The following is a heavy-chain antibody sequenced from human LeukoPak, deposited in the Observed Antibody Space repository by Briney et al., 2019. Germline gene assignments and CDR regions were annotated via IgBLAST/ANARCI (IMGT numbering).Heavy chain of an antibody. J-gene: IGHJ5*02. Sequence: SGTLSLTCAVYGGPFSGYYWGWIRQPPGKGLEWIGEINHSGSTNYNPSLKSRVTISVDTSKNQFSLKLSSVTAADTAVYYCARVYCSSTSCYAWFDPWGQGTLVTVSS. CDR3: ARVYCSSTSCYAWFDP. CDR1: GGPFSGYY. V-gene: IGHV4-34*01. CDR2: INHSGST. D-gene: IGHD2-2*01.